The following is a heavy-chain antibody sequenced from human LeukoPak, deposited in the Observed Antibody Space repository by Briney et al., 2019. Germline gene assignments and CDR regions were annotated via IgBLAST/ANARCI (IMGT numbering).Heavy chain of an antibody. V-gene: IGHV3-21*01. Sequence: AGGSLRLSCAASGFTVSSNYMSWVRQAPGKGLEWVSSISSSSSYIYYADSVKGRFTISRDNAKNSLYLQMNSLRTEDTAVYYCAKDSYYYYIDVWGKGTTVTVSS. J-gene: IGHJ6*03. CDR1: GFTVSSNY. CDR2: ISSSSSYI. CDR3: AKDSYYYYIDV.